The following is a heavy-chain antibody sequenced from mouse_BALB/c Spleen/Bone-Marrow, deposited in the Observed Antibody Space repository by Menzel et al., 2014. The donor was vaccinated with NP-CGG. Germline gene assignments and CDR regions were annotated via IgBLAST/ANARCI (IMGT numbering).Heavy chain of an antibody. D-gene: IGHD2-4*01. Sequence: EVNLVESGAELVKPGASVKLSCTASGSNIKDTYMHWVKQRPEQGLEWIGRIDPANGNTKYDPKFQGKATITADTSSNTAYLQLSSLTSEDTAVYYCARGDYGGFAYWGQGTLVTVSA. CDR1: GSNIKDTY. V-gene: IGHV14-3*02. CDR3: ARGDYGGFAY. CDR2: IDPANGNT. J-gene: IGHJ3*01.